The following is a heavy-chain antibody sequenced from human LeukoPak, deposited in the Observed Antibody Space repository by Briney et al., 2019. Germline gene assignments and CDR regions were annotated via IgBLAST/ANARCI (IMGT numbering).Heavy chain of an antibody. CDR1: GFTFSNYG. CDR2: IRYDGSHK. Sequence: GGSLRLSCAASGFTFSNYGMHWVRQAPGKGLEWVSFIRYDGSHKYYADSVKGRFTISRDNSKNTLYLQMNSLRPEDTAVYYCAREAEAFDIWGQGTMVTVSS. J-gene: IGHJ3*02. V-gene: IGHV3-30*02. CDR3: AREAEAFDI.